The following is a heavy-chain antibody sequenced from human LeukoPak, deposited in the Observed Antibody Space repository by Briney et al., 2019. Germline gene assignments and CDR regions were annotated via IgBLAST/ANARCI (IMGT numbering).Heavy chain of an antibody. Sequence: ASVTVSCTVSGYTLTELSMHWVRQAPGKGLEWMGGFDPEDGETIYAQKFQGRVTMTEDTSTDTAYMELSSLRSEDTAVYYCATLRYDFWTHYGMDVWGQGTTVTVSS. CDR3: ATLRYDFWTHYGMDV. J-gene: IGHJ6*02. D-gene: IGHD3-3*01. V-gene: IGHV1-24*01. CDR1: GYTLTELS. CDR2: FDPEDGET.